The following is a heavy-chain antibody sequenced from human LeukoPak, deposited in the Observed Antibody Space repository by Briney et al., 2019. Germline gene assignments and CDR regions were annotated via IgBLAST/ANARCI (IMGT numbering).Heavy chain of an antibody. CDR1: GFTFSNHV. Sequence: GGSLRLSCAASGFTFSNHVMGWVRQDPGKGLQWVSIINGSGSFTSYADSVKGRLTISRDNSKNTLYLQMNSLRAEDTAVYYCARDARGDGYNAGDYWGQGTLVTVSS. V-gene: IGHV3-23*01. D-gene: IGHD5-24*01. CDR2: INGSGSFT. CDR3: ARDARGDGYNAGDY. J-gene: IGHJ4*02.